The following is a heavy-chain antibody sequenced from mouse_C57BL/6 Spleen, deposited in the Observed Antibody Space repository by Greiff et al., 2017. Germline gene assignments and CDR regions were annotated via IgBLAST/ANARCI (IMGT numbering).Heavy chain of an antibody. Sequence: EVHRVESGGGLVKPGGSLKLSCAASGFTFSSYAMSWVRQTPEKRLEWVATISDGGSYTYYPDNVKGRFTISRDNAKNNLYLQMSHLKSEDTAMYYCAREPFLITTVVHWYFDVWGTGTTVTVSS. V-gene: IGHV5-4*01. CDR2: ISDGGSYT. J-gene: IGHJ1*03. CDR3: AREPFLITTVVHWYFDV. CDR1: GFTFSSYA. D-gene: IGHD1-1*01.